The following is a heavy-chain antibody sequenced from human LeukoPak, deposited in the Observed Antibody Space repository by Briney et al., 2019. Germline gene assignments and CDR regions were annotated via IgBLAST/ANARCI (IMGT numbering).Heavy chain of an antibody. CDR2: INSDGSST. CDR1: GFTFSSYW. D-gene: IGHD1-26*01. J-gene: IGHJ4*02. Sequence: PGGSLRLSCAASGFTFSSYWMHWVRQAPGKGLVWVSRINSDGSSTSYADSVKGRFTIPRDNAKNTLYLQMNSLRAEDTAVYYCARRYSGSYYDFDYWGQGTLVTVSS. V-gene: IGHV3-74*01. CDR3: ARRYSGSYYDFDY.